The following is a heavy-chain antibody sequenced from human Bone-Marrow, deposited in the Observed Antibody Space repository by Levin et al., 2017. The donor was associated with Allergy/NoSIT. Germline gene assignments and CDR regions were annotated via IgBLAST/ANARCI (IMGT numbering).Heavy chain of an antibody. CDR3: ARDHDDSLDY. CDR1: GFTISTYA. J-gene: IGHJ4*02. Sequence: GESLKISCAASGFTISTYAMHWVRQAPGKGLEWVAIISYDGNNNYYADSVKGRFTISRDNSKNTLYLQMNSLRAEDTAVYYCARDHDDSLDYWGQGTLVTVSS. V-gene: IGHV3-30-3*01. CDR2: ISYDGNNN. D-gene: IGHD3-3*01.